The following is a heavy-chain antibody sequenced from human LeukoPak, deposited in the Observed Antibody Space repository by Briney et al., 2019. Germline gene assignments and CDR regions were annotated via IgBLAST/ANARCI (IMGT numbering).Heavy chain of an antibody. Sequence: ASVKVSCKASGYTFTSYGISWVRQAPGQGLEWMGWISAYNGNTNYAQKLQGRVTMTTDTSTSTAYMELRSLRSDDTAVYYCARGFVDTAMVNPFDYWGQGILVTVSS. CDR1: GYTFTSYG. J-gene: IGHJ4*02. V-gene: IGHV1-18*01. D-gene: IGHD5-18*01. CDR3: ARGFVDTAMVNPFDY. CDR2: ISAYNGNT.